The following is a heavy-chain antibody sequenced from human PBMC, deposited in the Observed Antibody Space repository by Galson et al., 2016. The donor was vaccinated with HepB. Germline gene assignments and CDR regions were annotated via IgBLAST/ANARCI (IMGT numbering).Heavy chain of an antibody. D-gene: IGHD1-26*01. J-gene: IGHJ5*02. V-gene: IGHV3-9*01. CDR2: ISWDSGRI. Sequence: SLRLSCAASGFSFDDYVMHWVRQVPGKGPEWVASISWDSGRIDYADSVRGRFVISRDNGKNSLFLEMSSLRPEDTAFYYCVREESVGAKWFDPWGQGTLVTVSS. CDR3: VREESVGAKWFDP. CDR1: GFSFDDYV.